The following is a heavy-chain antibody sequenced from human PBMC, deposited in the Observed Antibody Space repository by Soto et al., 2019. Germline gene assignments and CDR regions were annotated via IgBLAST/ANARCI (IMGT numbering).Heavy chain of an antibody. J-gene: IGHJ4*02. CDR1: GFSISNYE. Sequence: WGSLRLSCVASGFSISNYEMNWVRQAPGKGLEWVSYISGSGSTVYYADSVKGRFTISRDNAKNSVYLQINTLRVEDTAIYYCARNPSGPWVVPPYCDLWGQGTLVTV. D-gene: IGHD1-1*01. CDR3: ARNPSGPWVVPPYCDL. V-gene: IGHV3-48*03. CDR2: ISGSGSTV.